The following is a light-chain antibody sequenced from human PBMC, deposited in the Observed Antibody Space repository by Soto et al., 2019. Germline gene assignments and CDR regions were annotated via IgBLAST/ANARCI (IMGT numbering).Light chain of an antibody. Sequence: ENVLTQSPATLSLSPMELATLSFMASQSINTYLAWYQQKPGQAPRLLIYDASKRATGIPARFSGSGSGTNFTLTISSLEPEDFAVYYCQQRSNWPRTFGQGTKVDIK. CDR3: QQRSNWPRT. CDR2: DAS. CDR1: QSINTY. V-gene: IGKV3-11*01. J-gene: IGKJ1*01.